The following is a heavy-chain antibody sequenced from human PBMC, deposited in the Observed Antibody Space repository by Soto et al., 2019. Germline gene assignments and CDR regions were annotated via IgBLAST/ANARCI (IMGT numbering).Heavy chain of an antibody. Sequence: SETLSLTCTVSGGSISSSSYYWGWIRQPPGKGLEWIGSIYNSGSTYYNPSLKSRVTISVDTSKNQFSLNLSSVTAADTAVYYCARQCPNYYDTGGYYNWFDPWGQGTLVTVSS. CDR3: ARQCPNYYDTGGYYNWFDP. CDR1: GGSISSSSYY. V-gene: IGHV4-39*01. D-gene: IGHD3-22*01. CDR2: IYNSGST. J-gene: IGHJ5*02.